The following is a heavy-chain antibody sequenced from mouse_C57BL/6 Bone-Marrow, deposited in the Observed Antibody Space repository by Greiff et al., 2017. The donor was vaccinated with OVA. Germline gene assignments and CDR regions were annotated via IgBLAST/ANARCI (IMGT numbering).Heavy chain of an antibody. CDR2: INPNNGGT. Sequence: VQLQQSGPELVKPGASVKISCKASGYTFTDYYMNWVKQSHGKSLEWIGDINPNNGGTSYNQKFKGKATLTVDKSSSTAYMELRSLTSEDSAVYYCAGGVSVVATPYAMDYWGQGTSVTVAS. CDR1: GYTFTDYY. D-gene: IGHD1-1*01. CDR3: AGGVSVVATPYAMDY. J-gene: IGHJ4*01. V-gene: IGHV1-26*01.